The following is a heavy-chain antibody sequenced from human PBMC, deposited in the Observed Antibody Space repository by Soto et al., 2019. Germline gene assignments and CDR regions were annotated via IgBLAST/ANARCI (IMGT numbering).Heavy chain of an antibody. CDR3: ARDEYQLLRGYPSAY. Sequence: HPGGSLRLSCAASGFTFSSYWMSWVRQAPGKGLEWVANIKQDGSEKYYVDSVKGRFTISRDNAKNSLYLQMNSLRAEDTAVYYCARDEYQLLRGYPSAYWGQGTLVTVSS. J-gene: IGHJ4*02. V-gene: IGHV3-7*03. CDR2: IKQDGSEK. CDR1: GFTFSSYW. D-gene: IGHD2-2*01.